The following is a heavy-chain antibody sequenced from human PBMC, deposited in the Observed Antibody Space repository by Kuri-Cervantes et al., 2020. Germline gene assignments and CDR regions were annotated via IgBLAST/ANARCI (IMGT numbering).Heavy chain of an antibody. CDR1: GYTFTSYD. CDR3: ARGIPAGWRNSHVSWFDP. V-gene: IGHV1-46*01. Sequence: ASVKVSCKASGYTFTSYDINWVRQATGQGLEWMGIINPSGGSTSYAQKFQGRVTMTRDTSTSTVYMELSSLRSEDTAVCYCARGIPAGWRNSHVSWFDPWGQGTLVTVSS. D-gene: IGHD4-23*01. CDR2: INPSGGST. J-gene: IGHJ5*02.